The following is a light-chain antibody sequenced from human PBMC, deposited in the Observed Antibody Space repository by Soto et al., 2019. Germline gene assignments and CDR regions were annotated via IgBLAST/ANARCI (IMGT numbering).Light chain of an antibody. J-gene: IGKJ2*01. V-gene: IGKV3-11*01. CDR3: QVRNDWPPFKYT. CDR2: ETS. Sequence: EIVLTQSPASLSLSPGERATLSCRASQSVDSFLAWYQQKAGRTPRLLIYETSNRATGIPARFSGSGSGTYVTLTISRLEPEDFAVDDCQVRNDWPPFKYTFGQGTKLEVK. CDR1: QSVDSF.